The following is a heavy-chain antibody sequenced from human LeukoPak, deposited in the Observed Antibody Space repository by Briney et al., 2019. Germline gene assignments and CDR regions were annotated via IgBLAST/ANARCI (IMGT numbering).Heavy chain of an antibody. CDR2: ISYDGSNK. Sequence: GGSLRLSCAASGFAFSSYGMHWVRQAPGKGLEWVAVISYDGSNKYYADSVKGRFTISRDNSKNTLYLQMNSLRAEDTAVYYCAKDGGTYYDFWSGYYIGYYFDYWGQGTLVTVSS. V-gene: IGHV3-30*18. J-gene: IGHJ4*02. CDR1: GFAFSSYG. CDR3: AKDGGTYYDFWSGYYIGYYFDY. D-gene: IGHD3-3*01.